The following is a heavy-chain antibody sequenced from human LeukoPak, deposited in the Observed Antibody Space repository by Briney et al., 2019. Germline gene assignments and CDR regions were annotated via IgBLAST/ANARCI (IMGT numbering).Heavy chain of an antibody. D-gene: IGHD6-19*01. V-gene: IGHV3-23*01. Sequence: GGSLRFSCTVSGFSVSSSGMSWVRQAPGKGLELISAISVDCETALYADSVKGRFVISRDSSKNTLYLQMNSLRAEDTAVYYCAQGYLSGWYPHWGQGSLVSVSS. CDR1: GFSVSSSG. CDR2: ISVDCETA. J-gene: IGHJ4*02. CDR3: AQGYLSGWYPH.